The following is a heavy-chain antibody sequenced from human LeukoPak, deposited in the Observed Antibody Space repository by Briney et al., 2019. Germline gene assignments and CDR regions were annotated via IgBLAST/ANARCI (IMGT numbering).Heavy chain of an antibody. CDR1: GGSISSYY. D-gene: IGHD5-12*01. V-gene: IGHV4-4*07. CDR3: ARGEWLANSWPYFDY. CDR2: IYPSGST. Sequence: SETLSLTCTVSGGSISSYYWNWIRQPAGKGLEWIGHIYPSGSTNYNPSLKSRVTMSVDTSKNQFSLKLSSVTAADTAVYYCARGEWLANSWPYFDYWGQGSLVTVSS. J-gene: IGHJ4*02.